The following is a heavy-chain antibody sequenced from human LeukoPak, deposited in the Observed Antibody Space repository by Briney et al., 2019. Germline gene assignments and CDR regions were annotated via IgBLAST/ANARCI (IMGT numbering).Heavy chain of an antibody. Sequence: ASVKVSCKASGYTFTSYYMHWVRQAPGQGLELMGIINPSGGSTSYAQKFQGRVTMTRDTSTSTVYMELSSLRSEDTAVYYCARGEDTAMVYPSTGGWFDPWGQGTLVTVSS. D-gene: IGHD5-18*01. CDR1: GYTFTSYY. V-gene: IGHV1-46*01. CDR2: INPSGGST. CDR3: ARGEDTAMVYPSTGGWFDP. J-gene: IGHJ5*02.